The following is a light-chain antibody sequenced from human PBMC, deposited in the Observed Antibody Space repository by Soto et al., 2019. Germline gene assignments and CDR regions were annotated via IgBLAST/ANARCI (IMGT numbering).Light chain of an antibody. CDR1: QSVSSY. CDR3: QQRSNWPPYT. V-gene: IGKV3-11*01. J-gene: IGKJ2*01. CDR2: DAS. Sequence: EIVLTQSPATLSLSPGERATLSCRASQSVSSYLAWYQQKPGQAPRLLIYDASNRATGIPARFSGSGSGTDFTLTSSSLDPEDFAVYYCQQRSNWPPYTFGQGTKLEIK.